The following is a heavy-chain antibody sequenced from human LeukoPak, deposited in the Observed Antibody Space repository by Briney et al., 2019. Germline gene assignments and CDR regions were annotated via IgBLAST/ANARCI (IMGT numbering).Heavy chain of an antibody. Sequence: PGGSLRLSCAASGFTFSSYWMHWVRQAPGKGLVWVSRINSDGSSTTYADSVKGRFTISRDNSKNTLYLQMNSLRAEDTAVYYCAKPIAAAINNWFDPWGQGTLVTVSS. CDR2: INSDGSST. J-gene: IGHJ5*02. CDR3: AKPIAAAINNWFDP. V-gene: IGHV3-74*01. CDR1: GFTFSSYW. D-gene: IGHD6-13*01.